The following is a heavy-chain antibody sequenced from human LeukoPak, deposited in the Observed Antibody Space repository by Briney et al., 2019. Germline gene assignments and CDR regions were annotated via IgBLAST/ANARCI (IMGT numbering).Heavy chain of an antibody. CDR2: IWYDGSNK. CDR3: AKGPDYYDSSGLLNAFDI. Sequence: PGRSLRLSCAASGFTFSSYGMHWVRQAPGKGLEWVAVIWYDGSNKYYADSVKGRFTISRDNSKKTLYLQMNSLRAEDTAVYYCAKGPDYYDSSGLLNAFDIWGQGTMVTVSS. J-gene: IGHJ3*02. V-gene: IGHV3-33*06. CDR1: GFTFSSYG. D-gene: IGHD3-22*01.